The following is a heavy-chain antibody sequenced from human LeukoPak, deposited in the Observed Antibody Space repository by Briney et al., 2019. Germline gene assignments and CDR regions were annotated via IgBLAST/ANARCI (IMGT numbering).Heavy chain of an antibody. Sequence: SGPKLVKPTQTLTLTCTFSGFSLTTSGVGVGWIRQPPGKALEWLALIYWDDDKFYSPSLKSRLAITKDTSKNQVVLIMTHMDPVDTATYFCAHRRLGVNWNYVLFDPCGQGTLVTVSS. CDR3: AHRRLGVNWNYVLFDP. CDR2: IYWDDDK. J-gene: IGHJ5*02. D-gene: IGHD1-7*01. V-gene: IGHV2-5*02. CDR1: GFSLTTSGVG.